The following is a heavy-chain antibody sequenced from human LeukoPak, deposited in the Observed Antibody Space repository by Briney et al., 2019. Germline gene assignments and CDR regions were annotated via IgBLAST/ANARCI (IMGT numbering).Heavy chain of an antibody. J-gene: IGHJ6*02. CDR1: GFTFNSYS. Sequence: GGSLRLSCAASGFTFNSYSMHWVRQAPGKGLEWVSSITSSSKSVYYAGSVRGRFTISRDNAKNSLYLQMNSLRAEDTAVYYCARGYTYSLTRGYHYGMDVWGQGTTVTVSS. CDR2: ITSSSKSV. CDR3: ARGYTYSLTRGYHYGMDV. V-gene: IGHV3-21*01. D-gene: IGHD5-18*01.